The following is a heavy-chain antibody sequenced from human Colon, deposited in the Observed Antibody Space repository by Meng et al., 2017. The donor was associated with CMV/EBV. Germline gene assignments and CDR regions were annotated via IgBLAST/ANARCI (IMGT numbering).Heavy chain of an antibody. D-gene: IGHD1-1*01. V-gene: IGHV4-59*11. CDR1: GDSMRSHY. CDR2: IYCSGSA. CDR3: ARGLGHASNNSRDY. J-gene: IGHJ4*02. Sequence: SETLSLPCTVSGDSMRSHYWSWIRQPPGKGLEWMGCIYCSGSATYSPSLRSRITISVDTSKNQFSLNLRSVNAADTAMYFCARGLGHASNNSRDYWGQGTLVTVSS.